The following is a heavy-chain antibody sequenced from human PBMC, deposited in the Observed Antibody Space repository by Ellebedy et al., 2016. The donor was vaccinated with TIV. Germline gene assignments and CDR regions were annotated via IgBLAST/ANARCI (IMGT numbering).Heavy chain of an antibody. CDR1: EFTFSSYW. J-gene: IGHJ4*02. CDR3: ARDLRIAVADYNFDY. Sequence: GGSLRLSCAASEFTFSSYWMHWVRQTPGKGLVWVSRLSPDGRTTHYADSVKGRFTISRDNAKNSLYLQMNSLRAEDTAVYYCARDLRIAVADYNFDYWGQGTLVTVSS. D-gene: IGHD6-19*01. V-gene: IGHV3-74*01. CDR2: LSPDGRTT.